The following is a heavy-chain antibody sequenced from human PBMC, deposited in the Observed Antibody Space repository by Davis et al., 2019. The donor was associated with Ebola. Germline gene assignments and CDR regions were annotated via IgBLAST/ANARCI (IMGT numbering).Heavy chain of an antibody. CDR3: ARGDYDILILDYYGMDV. Sequence: AASVKVSCKASGYTFTSYAMHWVRQAPGQRLEWMGWINAGNGNTKYSQKFQGRVTITRDTSASTAYMELSSLRSEDTAVYYCARGDYDILILDYYGMDVWGKGTTVTVSS. CDR2: INAGNGNT. D-gene: IGHD3-9*01. V-gene: IGHV1-3*01. CDR1: GYTFTSYA. J-gene: IGHJ6*04.